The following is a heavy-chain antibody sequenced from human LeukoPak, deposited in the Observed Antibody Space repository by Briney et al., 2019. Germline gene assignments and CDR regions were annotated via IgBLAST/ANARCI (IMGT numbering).Heavy chain of an antibody. CDR2: INPNSGGT. CDR1: GYTFTGYY. D-gene: IGHD6-13*01. V-gene: IGHV1-2*02. J-gene: IGHJ6*02. CDR3: ARGYSSSWYDYYYYYGMDV. Sequence: ASVTVSFKASGYTFTGYYMHWVRQAPGQGLEWMGWINPNSGGTNYAQKFQGRGTMTRDTSISTAYMELSRLRSDDTAVYYCARGYSSSWYDYYYYYGMDVWGQGTTVTVSS.